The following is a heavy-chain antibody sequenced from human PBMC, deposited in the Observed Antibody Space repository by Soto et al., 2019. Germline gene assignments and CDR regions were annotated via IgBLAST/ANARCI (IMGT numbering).Heavy chain of an antibody. V-gene: IGHV3-21*01. J-gene: IGHJ6*03. Sequence: EVQLVESGGGLVKPGGSLRLSCAASGFTFSSYSMNWVRQAPGKGLEWVSSISSSSSYIYYADSVKGRFTISRDNAKNSLYLPMNSLRAEDTAVYYCARRFGVFIIRVDYYYMDVWGKGTTVTVPS. D-gene: IGHD3-3*01. CDR3: ARRFGVFIIRVDYYYMDV. CDR1: GFTFSSYS. CDR2: ISSSSSYI.